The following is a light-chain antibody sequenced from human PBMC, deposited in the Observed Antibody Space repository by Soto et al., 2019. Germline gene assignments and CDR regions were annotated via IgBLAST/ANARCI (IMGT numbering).Light chain of an antibody. CDR1: QSVGNY. V-gene: IGKV3-11*01. CDR3: QQCSYPIT. J-gene: IGKJ5*01. CDR2: DAS. Sequence: IVLTQSPATLSLSPGERATLSCRAGQSVGNYLAWYQHKPGQAPRLLIYDASNRATGIPARFSGSGSGTDFTLTINSLEPEDFALEYGQQCSYPITFGQGTRLEIK.